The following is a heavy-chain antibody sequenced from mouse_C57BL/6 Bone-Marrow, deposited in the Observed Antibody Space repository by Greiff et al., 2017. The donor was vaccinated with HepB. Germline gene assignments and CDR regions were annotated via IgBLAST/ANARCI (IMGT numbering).Heavy chain of an antibody. CDR2: ISSGGSYT. J-gene: IGHJ3*01. V-gene: IGHV5-6*01. CDR1: GFTFSSYG. CDR3: ASHLPSWFAY. Sequence: EVQVVESGGDLVKPGGSLKLSCAASGFTFSSYGMSWVRQTPDKRLEWVATISSGGSYTYYPDSVKGRFTISRDNAKNTLYLQMSSLKSEDTAMYYCASHLPSWFAYWGQGTLVTVSA. D-gene: IGHD5-1*01.